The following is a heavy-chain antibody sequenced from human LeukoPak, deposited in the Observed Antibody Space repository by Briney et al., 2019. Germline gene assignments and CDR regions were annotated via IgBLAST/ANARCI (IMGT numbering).Heavy chain of an antibody. CDR3: ARSQYCSGGSCCSDY. Sequence: GGSLRLSCEASGFTVSSNYMSWVRQTPGKRLEWVSAIYSDGSTFYADSVKGRFTVSGDNSKNTLYLQMNSLTAEDTAVYYCARSQYCSGGSCCSDYWGQGTLVTVSS. CDR2: IYSDGST. J-gene: IGHJ4*02. D-gene: IGHD2-15*01. V-gene: IGHV3-66*01. CDR1: GFTVSSNY.